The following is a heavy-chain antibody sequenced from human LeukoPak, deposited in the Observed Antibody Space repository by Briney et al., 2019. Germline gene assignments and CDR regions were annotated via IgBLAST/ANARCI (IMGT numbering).Heavy chain of an antibody. CDR1: GFTFSSYW. CDR2: INSDGSST. V-gene: IGHV3-74*01. Sequence: GGSLRLSCAASGFTFSSYWMHWVRQAPGKGLVWVSRINSDGSSTSYADSVKGRFTISRDNAKNTLYLQMNSLSAEDTAVYYCTSDYFDSSGYRYYFNYWGQGTLVTVSS. CDR3: TSDYFDSSGYRYYFNY. D-gene: IGHD3-22*01. J-gene: IGHJ4*02.